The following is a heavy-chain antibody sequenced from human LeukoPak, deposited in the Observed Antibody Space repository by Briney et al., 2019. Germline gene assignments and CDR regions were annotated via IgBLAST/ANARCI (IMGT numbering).Heavy chain of an antibody. CDR3: AKDRRYSSSWPWLGAFDI. D-gene: IGHD6-13*01. J-gene: IGHJ3*02. Sequence: GGSLRLSCAASGFTFSSYAMSWVRQAPGKGLEWVSAISGSGGSTYYADSVKGRFTISRDNSKNTLYLQMNSLRAEDTAVYYCAKDRRYSSSWPWLGAFDIWGQGTMVTVSS. V-gene: IGHV3-23*01. CDR2: ISGSGGST. CDR1: GFTFSSYA.